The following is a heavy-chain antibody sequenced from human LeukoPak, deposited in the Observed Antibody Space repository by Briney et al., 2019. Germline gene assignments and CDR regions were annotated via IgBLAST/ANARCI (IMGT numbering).Heavy chain of an antibody. CDR2: IIPIFGTA. CDR3: AREGGYCSGGSCYYYYGMDV. Sequence: GASVKVSCKASGYTFTSYAISWVRQAPGQGLEWMGGIIPIFGTANYAQKFQGRVTITADESTSTAYMELSSLRSEDTAVYYCAREGGYCSGGSCYYYYGMDVWGQGTTVTVSS. V-gene: IGHV1-69*13. J-gene: IGHJ6*02. D-gene: IGHD2-15*01. CDR1: GYTFTSYA.